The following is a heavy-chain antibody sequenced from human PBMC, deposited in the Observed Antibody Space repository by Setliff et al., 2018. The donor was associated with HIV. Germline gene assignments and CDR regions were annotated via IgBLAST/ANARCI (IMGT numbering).Heavy chain of an antibody. Sequence: PGGSLRLSCAASEFTFSSYAMSWVRQAPGKGLEWVSSISVSGGSTYYADSVKGRFTISRDNSKNTLSLQMNSLRAEDTAVYYCAKTREIKNFWSGIDYWGQGTLVTVSS. CDR3: AKTREIKNFWSGIDY. CDR1: EFTFSSYA. CDR2: ISVSGGST. V-gene: IGHV3-23*01. J-gene: IGHJ4*02. D-gene: IGHD3-3*01.